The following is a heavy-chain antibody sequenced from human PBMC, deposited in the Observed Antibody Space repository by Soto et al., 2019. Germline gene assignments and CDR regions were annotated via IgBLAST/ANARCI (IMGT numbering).Heavy chain of an antibody. CDR2: IFYSGST. CDR3: ARQPTTGDTDLWFDP. J-gene: IGHJ5*02. CDR1: GGSLRTSRSY. D-gene: IGHD2-21*01. V-gene: IGHV4-39*01. Sequence: QLQLLESGPGLVEASETLSLTCNVSGGSLRTSRSYWAWIRQPPGQGLEWLANIFYSGSTYYNPSLASRVTVSVDTSKNEFSLKLRSVTAADTAVYYCARQPTTGDTDLWFDPWGQGTLVTVSS.